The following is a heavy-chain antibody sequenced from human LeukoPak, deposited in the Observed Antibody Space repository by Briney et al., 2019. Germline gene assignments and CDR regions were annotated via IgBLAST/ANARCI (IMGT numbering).Heavy chain of an antibody. CDR2: FYLGDSDT. Sequence: GESLKISCKGSGYTSTSYWIAWVRQMPGKGLEWMGIFYLGDSDTRYSPSFQGQVTISADKSIGTAYLQWRSLKASDTAMYYCARGSGDSSWSDYWGQGTLVTVSS. CDR1: GYTSTSYW. V-gene: IGHV5-51*01. J-gene: IGHJ4*02. CDR3: ARGSGDSSWSDY. D-gene: IGHD6-13*01.